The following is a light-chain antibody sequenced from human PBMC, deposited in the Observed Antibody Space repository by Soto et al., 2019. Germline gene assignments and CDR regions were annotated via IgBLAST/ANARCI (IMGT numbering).Light chain of an antibody. CDR1: ESVSSSY. CDR3: QQYGSSPPWT. Sequence: EIVLTQSPGTLSLSPGERATLSCRASESVSSSYLAWYQQKPGQAPRLLIFGASSRATGTPDRFSGSGSGTDFTLTTSRLEPEDFAVYYCQQYGSSPPWTFGQGTKVDIK. V-gene: IGKV3-20*01. J-gene: IGKJ1*01. CDR2: GAS.